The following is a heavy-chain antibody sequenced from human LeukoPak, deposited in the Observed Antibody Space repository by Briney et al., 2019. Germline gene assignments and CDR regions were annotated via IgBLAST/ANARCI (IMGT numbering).Heavy chain of an antibody. J-gene: IGHJ4*02. Sequence: GGSLRLSCAASGFTFNKYSIYWVRQAPGKGLEWVAFISKDGSNERYADSVEGRFTISRDNSKSMVYLQMNSLRPEDTAMYYCTRRFEFIWESYRRDFDYWGQGTLVTVSS. CDR1: GFTFNKYS. V-gene: IGHV3-30-3*01. D-gene: IGHD3-16*02. CDR2: ISKDGSNE. CDR3: TRRFEFIWESYRRDFDY.